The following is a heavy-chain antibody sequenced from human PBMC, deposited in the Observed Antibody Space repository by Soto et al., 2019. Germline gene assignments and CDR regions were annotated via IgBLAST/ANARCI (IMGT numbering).Heavy chain of an antibody. J-gene: IGHJ6*02. D-gene: IGHD1-1*01. Sequence: EVQLLESGGGLVQPGGSLRLSCAASGFTFSTYAMSWVRQAPGKGLEWVSTISGSGHATYYADSVKGRFTISRDNSKNTVYLQMSSLRAEDTAVYYCAKGYAGYGMDVWGQGTTVTVTS. CDR2: ISGSGHAT. V-gene: IGHV3-23*01. CDR1: GFTFSTYA. CDR3: AKGYAGYGMDV.